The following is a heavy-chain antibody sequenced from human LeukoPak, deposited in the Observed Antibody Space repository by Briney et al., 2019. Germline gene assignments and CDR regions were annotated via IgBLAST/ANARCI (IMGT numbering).Heavy chain of an antibody. CDR1: GYTFTGYY. J-gene: IGHJ6*03. CDR3: ARDSPVLLWFGESYNYMDV. D-gene: IGHD3-10*01. Sequence: GASVKVSCKASGYTFTGYYMHWVRQAPGQGLEWMGWINPNGGGTNYAQKFQGRVTMTRDTSISTAYMELSRLRSDDTAVYYCARDSPVLLWFGESYNYMDVWGKGTTVTVSS. CDR2: INPNGGGT. V-gene: IGHV1-2*02.